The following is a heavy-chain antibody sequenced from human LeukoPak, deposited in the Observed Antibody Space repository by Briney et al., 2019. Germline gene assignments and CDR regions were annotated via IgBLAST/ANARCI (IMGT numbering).Heavy chain of an antibody. CDR1: SDSISSHY. Sequence: SETLSLTCTVSSDSISSHYWGWIRQPAGKGLEWIGRIYTNGRTNYNPSLRSRLTMSVDTPKNLFSLKLTSVTAADTAVYYCVKYSGSYGSDYFDYWGQGTLVTVSS. CDR3: VKYSGSYGSDYFDY. CDR2: IYTNGRT. D-gene: IGHD1-26*01. V-gene: IGHV4-4*07. J-gene: IGHJ4*02.